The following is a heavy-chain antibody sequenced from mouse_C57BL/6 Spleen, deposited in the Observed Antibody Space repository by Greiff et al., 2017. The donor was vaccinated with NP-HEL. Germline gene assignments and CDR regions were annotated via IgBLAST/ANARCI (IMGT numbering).Heavy chain of an antibody. Sequence: QVQLQQPGTELVKPGASVKLSCKASGYTFTSYWMHWVKQRPGQGLEWIGNINPSNGGTNYNEKFKSKATLTVDKSSSTAYMQLSSLTSEDSAVYYCARDIYYYGSSYGYYAMDYWGQGTSVTVSS. CDR1: GYTFTSYW. CDR2: INPSNGGT. D-gene: IGHD1-1*01. J-gene: IGHJ4*01. CDR3: ARDIYYYGSSYGYYAMDY. V-gene: IGHV1-53*01.